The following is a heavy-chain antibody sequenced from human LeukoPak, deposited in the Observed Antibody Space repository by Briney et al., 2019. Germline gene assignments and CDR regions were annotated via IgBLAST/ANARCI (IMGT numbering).Heavy chain of an antibody. V-gene: IGHV3-48*02. J-gene: IGHJ4*02. CDR2: ISSSSSTI. CDR3: ARDHGALLPPFDY. D-gene: IGHD3-10*01. Sequence: PGGSLRLSCAASGFTFSSYSMNCVRQAPGKGVEGVSYISSSSSTIYYADSVKGRFTISRDNAKNSLYLQMNSLRDEDTAVYYCARDHGALLPPFDYWGQGTLVTVSS. CDR1: GFTFSSYS.